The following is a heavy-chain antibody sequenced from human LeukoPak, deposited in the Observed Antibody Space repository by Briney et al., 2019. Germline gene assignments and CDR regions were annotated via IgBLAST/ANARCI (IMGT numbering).Heavy chain of an antibody. V-gene: IGHV3-23*01. Sequence: GGSLRLSCAASGFTFSIHAMSWVRQAPGKGLEWVSAISGSGGTAYYADSVKGRFTISRDNSKNMLYLQMNSLRAEDTAVYYCAKADRGGYCSSTSCYIPFDYWGQGTLVTVSS. CDR2: ISGSGGTA. CDR1: GFTFSIHA. D-gene: IGHD2-2*02. CDR3: AKADRGGYCSSTSCYIPFDY. J-gene: IGHJ4*02.